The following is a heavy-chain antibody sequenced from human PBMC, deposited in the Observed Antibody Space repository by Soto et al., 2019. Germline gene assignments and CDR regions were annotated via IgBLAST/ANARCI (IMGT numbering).Heavy chain of an antibody. CDR1: GFTFSSYG. Sequence: QVQLVESGGGVVQPGRSLRLSCAASGFTFSSYGMHWVRQAPGKGLEWVAVIWYDGNDKYYADFVKGRFTIARDNDKNTVSLQMNSLRAEDTAVYYCARDRHSSSSGYFEYWCQGTLVTVSS. J-gene: IGHJ4*02. D-gene: IGHD6-6*01. V-gene: IGHV3-33*01. CDR3: ARDRHSSSSGYFEY. CDR2: IWYDGNDK.